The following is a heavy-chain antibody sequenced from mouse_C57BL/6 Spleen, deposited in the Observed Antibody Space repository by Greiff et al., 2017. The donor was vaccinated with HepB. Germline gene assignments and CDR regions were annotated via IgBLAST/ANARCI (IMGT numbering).Heavy chain of an antibody. J-gene: IGHJ2*01. D-gene: IGHD1-1*01. Sequence: EVKLMESEGGLVQPGRSMKLSCTASGFTFSDYYMAWVRQVPEKGLEWVANINYDGSSTYYLDSLKSRFIISRDNAKNILYLQMSSLKSEDTATYYCARECDYYGSSSSYFDYWGQGTTLTVAS. V-gene: IGHV5-16*01. CDR3: ARECDYYGSSSSYFDY. CDR2: INYDGSST. CDR1: GFTFSDYY.